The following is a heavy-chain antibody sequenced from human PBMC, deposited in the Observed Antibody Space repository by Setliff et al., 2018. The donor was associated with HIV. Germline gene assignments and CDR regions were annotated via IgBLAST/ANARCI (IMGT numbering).Heavy chain of an antibody. CDR1: GFSFNNYG. CDR3: SRLRRDTDHYYRSYVYDI. V-gene: IGHV3-49*04. J-gene: IGHJ3*02. CDR2: EENAYGGTT. D-gene: IGHD3-16*02. Sequence: GGSLRLSCAASGFSFNNYGMTWVRQAPGKGLEWVSGEGRVSEENAYGGTTEHAASVRGRFTISRDDSKSIAYLQMNSVQTEDTAVYYCSRLRRDTDHYYRSYVYDIWGQGTMVTVSS.